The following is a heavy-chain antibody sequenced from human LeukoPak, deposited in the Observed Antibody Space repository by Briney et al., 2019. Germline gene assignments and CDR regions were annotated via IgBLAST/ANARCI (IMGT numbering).Heavy chain of an antibody. D-gene: IGHD2/OR15-2a*01. CDR3: ARDWFHAIDY. Sequence: QSGGSLRLSCAASGFTFSSYTIHWVRQAPGEGLVWVSRIRSDGSDTRYAESVKGRFTISRDNAKNTLYLQMNSLRAEDTAVYYCARDWFHAIDYWGQGTLVTVSS. CDR1: GFTFSSYT. J-gene: IGHJ4*02. CDR2: IRSDGSDT. V-gene: IGHV3-74*01.